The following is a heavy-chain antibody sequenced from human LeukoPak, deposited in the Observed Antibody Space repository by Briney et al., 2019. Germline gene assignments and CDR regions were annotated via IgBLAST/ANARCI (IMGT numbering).Heavy chain of an antibody. J-gene: IGHJ4*02. D-gene: IGHD3-22*01. CDR3: AAVFGSGYYYYFDY. CDR1: GFSFSSSS. CDR2: IAVGSGNT. Sequence: ASVKVSCKASGFSFSSSSMQWVRQARGQRLEWIGWIAVGSGNTNYAQKFQGRVTITRDVSTSTAYMELSSLRSEDTALYYCAAVFGSGYYYYFDYWGQGSLVTVSS. V-gene: IGHV1-58*02.